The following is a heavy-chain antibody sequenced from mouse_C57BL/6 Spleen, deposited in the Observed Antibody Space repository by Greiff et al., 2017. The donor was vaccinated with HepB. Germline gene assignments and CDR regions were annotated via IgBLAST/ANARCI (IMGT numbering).Heavy chain of an antibody. CDR3: ARSREAYYSNYDY. D-gene: IGHD2-5*01. J-gene: IGHJ2*01. CDR2: INPSTGGT. Sequence: EVQLQESGPELVKPGASVKISCKASGYSFTGYYMNWVKQSPEKSLEWIGEINPSTGGTTYNQKFKAKATLTVDKSSSTAYMQLKSLTSEDSAVYYCARSREAYYSNYDYWGQGTTLTVSS. V-gene: IGHV1-42*01. CDR1: GYSFTGYY.